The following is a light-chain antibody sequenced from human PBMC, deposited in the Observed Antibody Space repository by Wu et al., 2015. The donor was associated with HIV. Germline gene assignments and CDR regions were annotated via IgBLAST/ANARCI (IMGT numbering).Light chain of an antibody. J-gene: IGKJ3*01. CDR1: QDISNF. CDR3: QQLNSYPLT. V-gene: IGKV1-13*02. CDR2: GAS. Sequence: AIQLTQSPSSLSASLGDRVTITCRASQDISNFLAWYQQKPGKAPKLLIYGASTLQGDVPSRFSGSGSGTDFTLTILYLQPEDFATYYCQQLNSYPLTFGPGTKVDIK.